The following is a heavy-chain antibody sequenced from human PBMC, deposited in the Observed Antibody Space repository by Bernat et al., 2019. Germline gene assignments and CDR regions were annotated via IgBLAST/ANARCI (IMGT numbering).Heavy chain of an antibody. CDR1: DYSISSGHY. V-gene: IGHV4-38-2*02. J-gene: IGHJ4*02. CDR2: IYHSGNT. Sequence: QVQLQESGPGLVKPSETLSLTCDFSDYSISSGHYWGWVRQPPGKGLEWIGSIYHSGNTYYNPSLKSRVTISIDTSKNRFSLKLTSVTAADTAVYYCARDLRGSYRSEFDYWGQGTLVTVSS. D-gene: IGHD3-16*02. CDR3: ARDLRGSYRSEFDY.